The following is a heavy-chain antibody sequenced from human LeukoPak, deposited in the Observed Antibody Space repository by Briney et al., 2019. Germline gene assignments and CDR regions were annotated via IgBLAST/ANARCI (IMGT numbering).Heavy chain of an antibody. CDR1: GFTLSSYS. J-gene: IGHJ4*02. Sequence: GGSLRLSCAASGFTLSSYSMNWVRQAPGKGLEWVSSISSSSSYIYYADSVKGRFTISRDNAKNSLYLQMNSLRAEDTAVYYCARVVSGSYPLFDYWGQGTLVTVSS. CDR2: ISSSSSYI. V-gene: IGHV3-21*01. CDR3: ARVVSGSYPLFDY. D-gene: IGHD1-26*01.